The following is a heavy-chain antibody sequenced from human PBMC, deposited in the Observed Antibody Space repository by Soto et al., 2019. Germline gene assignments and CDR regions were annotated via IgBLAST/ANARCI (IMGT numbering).Heavy chain of an antibody. J-gene: IGHJ5*02. CDR3: ARDGAIVVVPAAIGSGWFDP. Sequence: QVQLVQSGAEVKKPGSSVKVSCKASGGTFSSYAISWVRQAPGQGLEWMGGIIPIFGTANYAQKFQGRVTITADESTSTAYMELRSLRSEDTAVYYCARDGAIVVVPAAIGSGWFDPWGQGTLVTVSS. CDR2: IIPIFGTA. CDR1: GGTFSSYA. D-gene: IGHD2-2*01. V-gene: IGHV1-69*01.